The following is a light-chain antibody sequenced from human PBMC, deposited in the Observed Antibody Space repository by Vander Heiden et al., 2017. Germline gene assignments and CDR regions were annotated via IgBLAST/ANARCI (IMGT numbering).Light chain of an antibody. Sequence: EILMTPSPAPLSVSPGERATPSCSGSRSGSCYLAWYQQTPGEAPRLLIYGSSARATAIPVRFSGCGSGIAFTLTIRGLQSVDVAVYYCRRYNTWLTFGGGTKVEIK. CDR1: RSGSCY. CDR3: RRYNTWLT. V-gene: IGKV3-15*01. J-gene: IGKJ4*01. CDR2: GSS.